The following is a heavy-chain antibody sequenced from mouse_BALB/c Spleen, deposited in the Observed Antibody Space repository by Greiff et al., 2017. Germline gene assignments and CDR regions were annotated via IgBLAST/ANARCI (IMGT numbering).Heavy chain of an antibody. J-gene: IGHJ2*01. V-gene: IGHV5-6-5*01. CDR1: GFTFSSYA. CDR3: ARDYYGSSHFDY. CDR2: ISSGGST. Sequence: EVNVVESGGGLVKPGGSLKLSCAASGFTFSSYAMSWVRQTPEKRLEWVASISSGGSTYYPDSVKGRFTISRDNARNILYLQMSSLRSEDTAMYYCARDYYGSSHFDYWGQGTTLTVSS. D-gene: IGHD1-1*01.